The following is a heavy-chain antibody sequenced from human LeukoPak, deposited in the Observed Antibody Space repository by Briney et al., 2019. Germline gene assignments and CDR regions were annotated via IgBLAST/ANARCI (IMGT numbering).Heavy chain of an antibody. CDR3: ARGRLSGYDPFDY. Sequence: SETLSLTCTVSGGSISSYYWSWIRQPPGKGLEWIGYIYYSGSTNYNPSLKSRVTISVDTSKNQFSLKLSSATAADTAVYYCARGRLSGYDPFDYWGQGTLVTVSS. CDR1: GGSISSYY. V-gene: IGHV4-59*01. J-gene: IGHJ4*02. D-gene: IGHD5-12*01. CDR2: IYYSGST.